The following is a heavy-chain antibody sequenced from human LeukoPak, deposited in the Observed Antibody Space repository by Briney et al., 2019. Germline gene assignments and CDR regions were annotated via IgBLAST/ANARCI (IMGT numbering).Heavy chain of an antibody. Sequence: GGSLRLSCAASEFTFSNAWMSWVRQAPGKGLEWVGRIKTKTHGATTDYAAPVKGRFTISRDDSTNTLYLQVNSLKTEDTAVYYCTTFNDYFYYMDVWGKGTMVTVSS. J-gene: IGHJ6*03. CDR3: TTFNDYFYYMDV. CDR1: EFTFSNAW. D-gene: IGHD2-8*01. CDR2: IKTKTHGATT. V-gene: IGHV3-15*01.